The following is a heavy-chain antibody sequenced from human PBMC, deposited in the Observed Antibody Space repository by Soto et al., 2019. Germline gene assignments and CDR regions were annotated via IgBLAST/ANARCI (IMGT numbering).Heavy chain of an antibody. Sequence: GSTSSYFWSLFRQPPGKGLGWIGYVSYSGRTNYNPALESRLTISVDTSTNQFSLKLSSVTTADTAVYYCARQGGGRYYSAYDVWGPGTMVT. CDR2: VSYSGRT. D-gene: IGHD1-26*01. CDR1: GSTSSYF. J-gene: IGHJ3*01. V-gene: IGHV4-59*08. CDR3: ARQGGGRYYSAYDV.